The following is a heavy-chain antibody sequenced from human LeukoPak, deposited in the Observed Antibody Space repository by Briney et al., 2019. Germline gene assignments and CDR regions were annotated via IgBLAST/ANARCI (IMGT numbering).Heavy chain of an antibody. Sequence: PGGSLRLSCAASGFTVSNSYMAWVRQPPGKGLEWVSVFYPSGTTHFADSVKGRFTVSRDDSKNTFYLHMNSLRVEDSAVYYCATVLRSSCCYTFDHWGQGTLVIVSS. CDR3: ATVLRSSCCYTFDH. CDR2: FYPSGTT. V-gene: IGHV3-53*05. J-gene: IGHJ4*02. CDR1: GFTVSNSY. D-gene: IGHD2-2*02.